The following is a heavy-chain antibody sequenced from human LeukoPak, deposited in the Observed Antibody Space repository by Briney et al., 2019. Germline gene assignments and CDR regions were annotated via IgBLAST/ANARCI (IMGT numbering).Heavy chain of an antibody. CDR1: GFTFSDYY. J-gene: IGHJ6*03. CDR2: ISSSGSTI. D-gene: IGHD3-9*01. V-gene: IGHV3-11*04. CDR3: ARERVEGVDILTPYYYYMDV. Sequence: PGGSLRLSCAASGFTFSDYYMSWIRQAPGKGLEWVSYISSSGSTIYYADSVKGRFTISRDNAKSSLYLQMNSLRAEDTAVYYCARERVEGVDILTPYYYYMDVWGKGTTVTVSS.